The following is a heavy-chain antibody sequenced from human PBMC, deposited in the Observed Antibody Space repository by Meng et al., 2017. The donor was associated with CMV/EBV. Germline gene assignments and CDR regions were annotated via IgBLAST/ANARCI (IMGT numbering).Heavy chain of an antibody. D-gene: IGHD2-2*01. CDR3: ARDPKYCSSTSCPVAGWFDP. CDR2: LIPILGIA. Sequence: FSSYPISWVRQAPGQGLEWMGRLIPILGIANYAQKFQGRVTITADKSTSTAYMELSSLRSEDTAVYYCARDPKYCSSTSCPVAGWFDPWGQGTLVTVSS. CDR1: FSSYP. J-gene: IGHJ5*02. V-gene: IGHV1-69*04.